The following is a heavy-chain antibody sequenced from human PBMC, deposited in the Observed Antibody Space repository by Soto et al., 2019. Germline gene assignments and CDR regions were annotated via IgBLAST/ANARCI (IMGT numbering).Heavy chain of an antibody. CDR3: ARGHYYYAMDV. CDR1: GGSVSSGVFS. CDR2: ISHGGSP. V-gene: IGHV4-30-2*01. Sequence: TLSLTCAVSGGSVSSGVFSWNWIRQPPGQGLEWIGYISHGGSPHYTPSLRSRVSISVDRSTNVISLNLTSMTPADTAVYFCARGHYYYAMDVWGQGTMVTVSS. J-gene: IGHJ6*02.